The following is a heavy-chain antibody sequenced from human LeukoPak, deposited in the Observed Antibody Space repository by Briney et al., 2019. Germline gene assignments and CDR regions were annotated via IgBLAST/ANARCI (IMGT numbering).Heavy chain of an antibody. J-gene: IGHJ5*02. CDR1: GYTFTSYG. V-gene: IGHV1-18*01. D-gene: IGHD3-3*01. CDR2: ISAYNGNT. Sequence: ASVKVSCKASGYTFTSYGISWVREAPGQGLEWMEWISAYNGNTNYAQKLQGRVTMTTDTSTSTAYMELRSLRSDDTAVYYCARVSNYYDFWSGYYRVKDWFDPWGQGTLVTVSS. CDR3: ARVSNYYDFWSGYYRVKDWFDP.